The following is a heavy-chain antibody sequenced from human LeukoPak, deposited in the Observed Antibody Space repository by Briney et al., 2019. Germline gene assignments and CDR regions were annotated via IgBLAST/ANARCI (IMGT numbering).Heavy chain of an antibody. CDR3: ARDTGYSYGYDY. D-gene: IGHD5-18*01. CDR2: ISYDGSNK. V-gene: IGHV3-30-3*01. J-gene: IGHJ4*02. Sequence: PGGSLRLSCAASGFTFSSYAMHWVRQAPGKGLEWEAVISYDGSNKYYADSVKGRFTISRDNSKNTLYLQMNSLRAEDTAVYYCARDTGYSYGYDYWGQGTLVTVSS. CDR1: GFTFSSYA.